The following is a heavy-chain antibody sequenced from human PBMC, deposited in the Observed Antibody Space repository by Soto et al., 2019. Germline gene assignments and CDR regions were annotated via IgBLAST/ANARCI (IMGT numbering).Heavy chain of an antibody. Sequence: GGALKISCVASGFRVRANYITLIRQAPGKGLEWVSVIHGGGNTYYADSVKGRFTISRDNSKNTVHLQMESLRVDDTAVYYGAKARYEYLWGNYRSTGNFHSCGQG. D-gene: IGHD3-16*02. CDR2: IHGGGNT. CDR1: GFRVRANY. CDR3: AKARYEYLWGNYRSTGNFHS. V-gene: IGHV3-53*01. J-gene: IGHJ4*02.